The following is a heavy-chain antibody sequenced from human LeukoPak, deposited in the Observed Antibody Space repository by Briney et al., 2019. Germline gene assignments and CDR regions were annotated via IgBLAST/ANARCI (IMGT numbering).Heavy chain of an antibody. V-gene: IGHV4-34*01. CDR2: INHSGST. J-gene: IGHJ3*02. D-gene: IGHD1-26*01. CDR1: GGSFTGYY. CDR3: ARGRATTSHAFDI. Sequence: SETLSLTCAVYGGSFTGYYWSWLRQPPGKGLEWIGEINHSGSTNYNPSLKSRVTISVDTSKDQFSLKLSSVTAADTAVYYCARGRATTSHAFDIWGQGTMVTVSS.